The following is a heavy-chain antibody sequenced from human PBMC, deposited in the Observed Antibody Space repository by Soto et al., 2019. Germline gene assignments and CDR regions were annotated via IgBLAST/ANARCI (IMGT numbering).Heavy chain of an antibody. J-gene: IGHJ6*02. V-gene: IGHV2-5*02. D-gene: IGHD2-21*02. CDR3: VQSRCGGDCLQSYSSHSYYGLDV. CDR2: IYWDDDK. CDR1: GLSLSTTGVG. Sequence: QITLKESGPTLVKPTQTLTLTCTFSGLSLSTTGVGVGWIRQPPGKALEWLALIYWDDDKRYSPSLKSRLTLTXDXSXNXXVLTMTNMDPVDTATYYCVQSRCGGDCLQSYSSHSYYGLDVWGQGTTVTVSS.